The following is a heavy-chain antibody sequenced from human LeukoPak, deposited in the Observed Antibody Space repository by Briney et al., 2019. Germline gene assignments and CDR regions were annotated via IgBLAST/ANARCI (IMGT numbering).Heavy chain of an antibody. CDR1: GFTFSNFA. CDR2: ISSDGVNT. CDR3: ARDVPPRTTLFEVAMFDY. D-gene: IGHD3-3*01. V-gene: IGHV3-23*01. Sequence: QPGGSLRLSCAASGFTFSNFAMAWVRQTPGKGLEWVSTISSDGVNTHYSDSVKGRFTISRDNSKNTLYLQMNSLRADDTALYYCARDVPPRTTLFEVAMFDYWGQGTLVTVSS. J-gene: IGHJ4*02.